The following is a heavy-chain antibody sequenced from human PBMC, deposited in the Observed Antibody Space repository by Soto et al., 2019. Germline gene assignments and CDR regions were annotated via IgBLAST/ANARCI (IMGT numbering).Heavy chain of an antibody. V-gene: IGHV2-26*01. CDR1: GFSLSNARVS. CDR3: VRVSGGYYFAHDF. D-gene: IGHD1-26*01. CDR2: IFSNDEK. J-gene: IGHJ4*02. Sequence: QVTLKESGPVLVRPTETLTLTCTVSGFSLSNARVSVGWIRQPPGKALEWLAHIFSNDEKAYSTSLKGRLTISKDTSKSQVVLTMTNVDPVDTATYYCVRVSGGYYFAHDFWGQGTLVTVSS.